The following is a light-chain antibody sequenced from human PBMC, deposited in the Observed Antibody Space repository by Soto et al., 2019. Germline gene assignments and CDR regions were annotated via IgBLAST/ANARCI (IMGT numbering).Light chain of an antibody. V-gene: IGLV2-14*01. CDR1: SSDVGSYNY. Sequence: QSALTQPASVSGSPGQSITISCTGTSSDVGSYNYVSWYQQHPGKAPKLMIYEVRNRPSGVSDRLSGSKSGKTASLTIFGLQAEAAADYYCAVCDVSLTARVFGGGTKLT. J-gene: IGLJ3*02. CDR2: EVR. CDR3: AVCDVSLTARV.